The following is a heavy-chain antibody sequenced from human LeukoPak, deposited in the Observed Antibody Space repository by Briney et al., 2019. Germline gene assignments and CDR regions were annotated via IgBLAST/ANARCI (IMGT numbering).Heavy chain of an antibody. CDR2: IYYSGST. V-gene: IGHV4-39*07. CDR1: GGSISSSSYY. CDR3: ARVSGDIVVVPAAIRYYYYYMDV. J-gene: IGHJ6*03. Sequence: SETLSLTCTDSGGSISSSSYYWGWIRQPPGKGLEWIGSIYYSGSTYYNPSLKSRVTISVDTSKNQFSLKLSSVTAADTAVYYCARVSGDIVVVPAAIRYYYYYMDVWGKGTTVTVSS. D-gene: IGHD2-2*01.